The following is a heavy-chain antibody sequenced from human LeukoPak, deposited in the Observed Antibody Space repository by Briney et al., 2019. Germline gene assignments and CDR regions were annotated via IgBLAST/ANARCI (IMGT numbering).Heavy chain of an antibody. Sequence: PGGSLILSCAASGFTFSIYAISWVRQAPGKGLDWVSSISGSAGSTYYADSVKGRFTISRDNSKNTLYLQMSSLRAEDTAVYYCAKEGSLASNGGYFAYWGQGTLVTVSS. V-gene: IGHV3-23*01. CDR2: ISGSAGST. D-gene: IGHD1-1*01. J-gene: IGHJ4*02. CDR3: AKEGSLASNGGYFAY. CDR1: GFTFSIYA.